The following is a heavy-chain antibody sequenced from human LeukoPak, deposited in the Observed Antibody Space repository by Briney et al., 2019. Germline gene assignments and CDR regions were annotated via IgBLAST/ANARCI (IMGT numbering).Heavy chain of an antibody. J-gene: IGHJ4*02. CDR1: GGSISSSSYY. CDR3: ARENWVFDY. D-gene: IGHD7-27*01. Sequence: PSETLSLTCTVSGGSISSSSYYWGWIRQPPGKGLEWIVSIYYSGSTYNNPSLKSLVTISVDTSKNQISLKVRSVTAADTAMYYCARENWVFDYWGQGILVTVSS. V-gene: IGHV4-39*07. CDR2: IYYSGST.